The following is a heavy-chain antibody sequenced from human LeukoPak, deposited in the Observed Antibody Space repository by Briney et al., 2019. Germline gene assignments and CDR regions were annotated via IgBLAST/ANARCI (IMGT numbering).Heavy chain of an antibody. CDR2: IYHSGST. CDR3: AADYSGHYHVEFDY. J-gene: IGHJ4*02. D-gene: IGHD1-26*01. Sequence: SETLSLTCTVSGGSISSGYYYLSWIRQPPGKGLEWIGYIYHSGSTSYNPSLKSRVTISLDKSKNQFSLKLSSVTAADTAVYYCAADYSGHYHVEFDYWGQGTLVTVSS. V-gene: IGHV4-30-2*01. CDR1: GGSISSGYYY.